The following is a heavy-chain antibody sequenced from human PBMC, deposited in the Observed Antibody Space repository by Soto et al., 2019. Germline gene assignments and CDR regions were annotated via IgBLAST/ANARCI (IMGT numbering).Heavy chain of an antibody. D-gene: IGHD6-19*01. CDR1: GGSISSSSYY. CDR2: IYYSGST. J-gene: IGHJ4*02. V-gene: IGHV4-39*01. CDR3: AGYSSGWYYFDY. Sequence: SETLSLTCTVSGGSISSSSYYWGWIRQPPGKGLEWIGSIYYSGSTYYNPSLKSRVTISVDTSKNQFSLKLSSVTAADTAVHYCAGYSSGWYYFDYWGQGTLVTVSS.